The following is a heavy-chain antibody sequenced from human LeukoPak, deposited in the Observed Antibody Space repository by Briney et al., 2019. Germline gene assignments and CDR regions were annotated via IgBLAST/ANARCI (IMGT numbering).Heavy chain of an antibody. V-gene: IGHV4-39*07. CDR2: IYYSGST. Sequence: SETLSLTCTVSGGSISSSSYYWGWIRQPPGKGLECIGSIYYSGSTYYNPSLKSRVTISVDTSKNQFSLKLSSVTAADTAVYYCARDLSSGWYEVGKDYWGQGTLVTVSS. J-gene: IGHJ4*02. D-gene: IGHD6-19*01. CDR1: GGSISSSSYY. CDR3: ARDLSSGWYEVGKDY.